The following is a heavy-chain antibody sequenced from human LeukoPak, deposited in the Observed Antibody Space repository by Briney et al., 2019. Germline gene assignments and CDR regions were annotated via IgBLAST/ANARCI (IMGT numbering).Heavy chain of an antibody. Sequence: SQTLSLTCAISGDSVSSNSVTWNWIRQSPSRGLEWLGRTYYRSTWYNDYAVSVRGRLTVNPDTSKNQFSLHLNSVTPEDTAVYYCARRLTQYDCFDPWGQGILVTASS. CDR3: ARRLTQYDCFDP. D-gene: IGHD2-2*01. CDR2: TYYRSTWYN. CDR1: GDSVSSNSVT. J-gene: IGHJ5*02. V-gene: IGHV6-1*01.